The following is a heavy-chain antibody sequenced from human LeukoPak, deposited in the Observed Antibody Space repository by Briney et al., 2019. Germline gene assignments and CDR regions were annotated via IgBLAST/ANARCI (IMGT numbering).Heavy chain of an antibody. V-gene: IGHV4-61*02. CDR3: ARVTTGGYYNC. Sequence: SQTLSLTCSVSGDSISSGNYYWTWIRQPAGKGLEWIGRIYSTGSTNYNPSLKSRVTISVDTSKNQFSLRLSSVTAADTAVYYCARVTTGGYYNCWGQGTLVTVSS. J-gene: IGHJ4*02. D-gene: IGHD3-22*01. CDR2: IYSTGST. CDR1: GDSISSGNYY.